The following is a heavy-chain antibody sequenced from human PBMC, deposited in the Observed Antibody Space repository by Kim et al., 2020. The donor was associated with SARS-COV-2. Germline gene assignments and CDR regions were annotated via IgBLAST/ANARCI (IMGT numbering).Heavy chain of an antibody. CDR2: TNYRSQWTN. Sequence: SQTLSLTCAISGDSISTSTTSWLWIRQSPSRGLEWLGKTNYRSQWTNDFAVSVKGRLFLSADKAKNQLSLQLTSMTPDDMAVYYCARVINSGPIDVWGQGAVVTVSS. CDR1: GDSISTSTTS. J-gene: IGHJ3*01. CDR3: ARVINSGPIDV. V-gene: IGHV6-1*01.